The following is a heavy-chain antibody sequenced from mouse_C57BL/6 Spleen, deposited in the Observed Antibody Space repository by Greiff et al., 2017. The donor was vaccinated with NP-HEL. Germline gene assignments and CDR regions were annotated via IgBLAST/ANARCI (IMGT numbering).Heavy chain of an antibody. CDR1: GYSITSDY. J-gene: IGHJ1*03. CDR3: ARYSGYYSNYEGYFDV. D-gene: IGHD2-5*01. V-gene: IGHV3-8*01. Sequence: EVKLEESGPGLAKPSQTLSLTCSVTGYSITSDYWNWIRKFPGNKLEYMGYISYSGSTYYNPSLKSRISITRDTSKNQYYLQLNSVTTEDTATYYCARYSGYYSNYEGYFDVWGTGTTVTVSS. CDR2: ISYSGST.